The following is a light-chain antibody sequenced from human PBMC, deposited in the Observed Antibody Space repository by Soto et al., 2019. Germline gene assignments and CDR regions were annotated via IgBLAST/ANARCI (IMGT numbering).Light chain of an antibody. V-gene: IGKV3-15*01. CDR1: QSVSSN. CDR2: GAS. Sequence: EIVMTQSPATLSVSPGERATLSCRASQSVSSNLAWYQQKPGQAPRLLIYGASTRATGIPARFSGSGSGTXXXXXXSXXXXXXXAXYYCQQYNNWPPETFGQGTKVEIK. J-gene: IGKJ1*01. CDR3: QQYNNWPPET.